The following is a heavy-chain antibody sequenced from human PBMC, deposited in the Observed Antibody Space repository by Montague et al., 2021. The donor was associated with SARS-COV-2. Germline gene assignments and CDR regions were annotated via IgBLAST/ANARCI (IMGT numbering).Heavy chain of an antibody. CDR3: ARAYCGGDCYFYWYFDL. Sequence: CAISGDSVSSNIATWNWIRQSPSRGLEWLGRTYYRSKWYNDYAESVKSRVIINPDTSNNRISLQLNSVTPEDTAVYYCARAYCGGDCYFYWYFDLWGRGTLVTVSS. V-gene: IGHV6-1*01. J-gene: IGHJ2*01. D-gene: IGHD2-21*02. CDR2: TYYRSKWYN. CDR1: GDSVSSNIAT.